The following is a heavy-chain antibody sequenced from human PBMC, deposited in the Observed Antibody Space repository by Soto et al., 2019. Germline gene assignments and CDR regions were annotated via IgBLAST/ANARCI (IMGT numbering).Heavy chain of an antibody. D-gene: IGHD6-19*01. CDR1: GGSFSGYY. J-gene: IGHJ6*02. Sequence: SETLSLTCAVYGGSFSGYYWSWIRQPPGEGLEWIGEINHSGTTNYNASLKSRVTTSVDTSKNQFSLKLSSVTDADMAVYYCARTDRTERADYGMDVWGQGTTVTVSS. CDR3: ARTDRTERADYGMDV. CDR2: INHSGTT. V-gene: IGHV4-34*01.